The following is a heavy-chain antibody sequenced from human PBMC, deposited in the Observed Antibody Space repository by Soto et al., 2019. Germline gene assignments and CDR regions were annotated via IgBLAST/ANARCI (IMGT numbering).Heavy chain of an antibody. CDR3: ARDRGVAPPVAGNTHYYYYMDV. J-gene: IGHJ6*03. CDR2: ISAFNGNT. CDR1: GYSFTNYG. D-gene: IGHD6-19*01. V-gene: IGHV1-18*01. Sequence: ASVKVSFKASGYSFTNYGVTWVRQAPGQGLEWMGWISAFNGNTHYAQNLQGRVTMTTDASTSTAYMELRSLRSDDTAVYYCARDRGVAPPVAGNTHYYYYMDVWGKGTKVTVSS.